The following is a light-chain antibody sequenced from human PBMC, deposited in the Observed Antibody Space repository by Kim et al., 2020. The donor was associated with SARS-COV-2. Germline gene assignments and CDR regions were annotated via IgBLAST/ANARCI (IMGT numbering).Light chain of an antibody. Sequence: ATINCKSSQSVFFSGNNKNYLAWYQQKPGHPPQLLIYWASTRQSGVPDRFIGSGSETDFTLTITSLQAEDVAVYYCQQYYVSPLAFGGGTKVEIK. CDR1: QSVFFSGNNKNY. CDR2: WAS. J-gene: IGKJ4*01. CDR3: QQYYVSPLA. V-gene: IGKV4-1*01.